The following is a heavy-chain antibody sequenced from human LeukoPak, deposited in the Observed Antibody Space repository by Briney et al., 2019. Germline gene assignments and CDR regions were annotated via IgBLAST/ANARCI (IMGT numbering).Heavy chain of an antibody. CDR3: ARDTVVPATTNWFDP. V-gene: IGHV4-4*07. Sequence: SETLSLTCTVSGGSISSYYWSWIRQPAGKVLEWIGRIYTSGSTNYNPFLKSRVTMSVDTSKNQFSLKRSSVTAADTAVYYCARDTVVPATTNWFDPWGQGTLVTVSS. CDR1: GGSISSYY. J-gene: IGHJ5*02. CDR2: IYTSGST. D-gene: IGHD2-2*01.